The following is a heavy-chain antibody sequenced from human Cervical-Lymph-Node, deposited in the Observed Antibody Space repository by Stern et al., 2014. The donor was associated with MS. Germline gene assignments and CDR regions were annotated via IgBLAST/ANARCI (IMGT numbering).Heavy chain of an antibody. Sequence: VQLVESGAEVKTPGASVKLSCKASGYTFISYYMHWVRQAPGQGLEWMGIINPSGCSTSYAQKFQGRVTMTRDTSTNIVYMELSSLRSEDTAVYYCAREVAGHRLGMMDVWGQGTSVTVSS. CDR1: GYTFISYY. V-gene: IGHV1-46*01. CDR3: AREVAGHRLGMMDV. J-gene: IGHJ6*02. D-gene: IGHD6-19*01. CDR2: INPSGCST.